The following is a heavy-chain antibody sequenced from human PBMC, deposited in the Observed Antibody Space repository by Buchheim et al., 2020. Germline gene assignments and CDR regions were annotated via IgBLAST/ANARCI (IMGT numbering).Heavy chain of an antibody. Sequence: QVLLQESGPGLLKPSETLSLTCTVSGDSLRGYYWNWIRQPPGKGLEWIGYISYGGTTQYNPTLKSRVSTTLDTSKDQFYLKMNTVTAADTAKYFCARGGQTAAAVDNWFDPWGQG. CDR2: ISYGGTT. CDR3: ARGGQTAAAVDNWFDP. V-gene: IGHV4-59*01. J-gene: IGHJ5*02. CDR1: GDSLRGYY. D-gene: IGHD1-14*01.